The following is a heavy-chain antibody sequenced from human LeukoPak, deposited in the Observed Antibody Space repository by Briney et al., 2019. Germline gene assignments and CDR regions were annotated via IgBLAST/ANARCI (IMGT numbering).Heavy chain of an antibody. CDR1: GFTVSSNY. Sequence: PGRSLRLSCAASGFTVSSNYMSWVRQAPGKGLEWVSVIYSGGSTYYADSVKGRFTISRDNSKNTLYLQMNSLRAEDTAVYYCARGSIAAAGTLDYWGQGTLVTVSS. CDR2: IYSGGST. V-gene: IGHV3-53*01. CDR3: ARGSIAAAGTLDY. J-gene: IGHJ4*02. D-gene: IGHD6-13*01.